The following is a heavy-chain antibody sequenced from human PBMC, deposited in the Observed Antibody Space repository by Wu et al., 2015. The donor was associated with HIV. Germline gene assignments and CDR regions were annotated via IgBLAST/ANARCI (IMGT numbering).Heavy chain of an antibody. Sequence: QVQLVQSGAEVKKPGASVKVSCMASGYTFTSYYMHWVRQAPGQGLEWMGIISPIDGTTNYAQKFRGRVTMTRDTSTRTVYMELSSLRSEDTAVYYCASGILVRGSERWFDPWGQGTLVTVSS. V-gene: IGHV1-46*01. CDR1: GYTFTSYY. J-gene: IGHJ5*02. CDR2: ISPIDGTT. D-gene: IGHD2-21*01. CDR3: ASGILVRGSERWFDP.